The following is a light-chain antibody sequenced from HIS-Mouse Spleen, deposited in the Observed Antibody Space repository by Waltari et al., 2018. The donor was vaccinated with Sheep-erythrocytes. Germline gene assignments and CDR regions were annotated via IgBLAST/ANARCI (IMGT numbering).Light chain of an antibody. CDR1: QDISVA. CDR3: QQFNNYPRT. J-gene: IGKJ1*01. CDR2: DAS. Sequence: AIQLTQSPSSLSASVGDRVTITCRASQDISVASAWYQQKPGKAPKLLIYDASSLESGVPSRFSGSGSGTDFTLTISSLQPEDFATYYCQQFNNYPRTFGQGTKVEIK. V-gene: IGKV1D-13*01.